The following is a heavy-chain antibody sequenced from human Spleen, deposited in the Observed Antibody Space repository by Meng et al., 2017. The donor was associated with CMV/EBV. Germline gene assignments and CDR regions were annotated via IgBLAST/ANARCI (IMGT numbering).Heavy chain of an antibody. D-gene: IGHD2-15*01. V-gene: IGHV3-7*01. J-gene: IGHJ4*02. CDR1: GFTFSSYW. CDR2: IKQDGSEK. CDR3: ARDLAYCSGGNCYSDYFDY. Sequence: LSLTCAASGFTFSSYWMSWVRQAPGKGLEWVANIKQDGSEKYYVDSVKGRFTISRDNAKNSLYLQMNSLRAEDTAFYYCARDLAYCSGGNCYSDYFDYWGQGTLVTVSS.